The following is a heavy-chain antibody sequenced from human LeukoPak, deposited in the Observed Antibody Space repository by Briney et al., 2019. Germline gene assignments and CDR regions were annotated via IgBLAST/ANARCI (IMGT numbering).Heavy chain of an antibody. D-gene: IGHD3-3*01. J-gene: IGHJ4*02. CDR3: AAAGYDFWSGYSSIDY. CDR2: IVVGSGNT. CDR1: GFTFTSSA. Sequence: GASVKVSCKASGFTFTSSAVQWVRQARGQRLEWIGWIVVGSGNTNYAQKFQERVTITRDMSTSTAYMELSSLRSEDTAVYYCAAAGYDFWSGYSSIDYWGQGTLVTVSS. V-gene: IGHV1-58*01.